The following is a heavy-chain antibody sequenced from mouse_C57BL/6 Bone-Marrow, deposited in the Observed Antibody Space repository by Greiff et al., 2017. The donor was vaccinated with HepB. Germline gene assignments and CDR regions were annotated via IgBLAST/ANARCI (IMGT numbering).Heavy chain of an antibody. Sequence: QVQLQQSGPGLVQPSQSLSITCTVSGFSLTSYGVHWVRQSPGKGLEWLGVIWRGGSTDYNAAFMSRLSITKDNSKSQVFFKMNSLQADDTAIYYCAKKRELGPYYAMDYWGQGTSVTVSS. CDR1: GFSLTSYG. D-gene: IGHD4-1*01. V-gene: IGHV2-5*01. CDR2: IWRGGST. J-gene: IGHJ4*01. CDR3: AKKRELGPYYAMDY.